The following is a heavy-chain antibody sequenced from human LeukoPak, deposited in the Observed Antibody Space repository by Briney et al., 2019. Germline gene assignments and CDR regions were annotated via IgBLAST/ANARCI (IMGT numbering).Heavy chain of an antibody. Sequence: GRSLRLSCAASGFTFSSYAMSWVRQAPGKGLEWVSAISGSGGSTYYADSVKGRFTISRDNSKNTLYLQMNSLRAEDTAVYYCAKVGHTLYYYYYYMDVWGKGTTVTVSS. CDR3: AKVGHTLYYYYYYMDV. CDR1: GFTFSSYA. J-gene: IGHJ6*03. V-gene: IGHV3-23*01. CDR2: ISGSGGST.